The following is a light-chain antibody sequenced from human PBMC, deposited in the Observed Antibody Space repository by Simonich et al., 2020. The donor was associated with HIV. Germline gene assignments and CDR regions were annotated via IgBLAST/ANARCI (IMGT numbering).Light chain of an antibody. J-gene: IGKJ4*01. V-gene: IGKV4-1*01. Sequence: DIVMTQSPDSLAVSLGERATINCKSSQSVLYRSNNSNYLAWYQQKPGQPPKLLIYWASTRESGVPYRFSGSGSGTDFTLTISSLQAEDVAVYYCQQYYSTPPTFGGGTKVEIK. CDR3: QQYYSTPPT. CDR1: QSVLYRSNNSNY. CDR2: WAS.